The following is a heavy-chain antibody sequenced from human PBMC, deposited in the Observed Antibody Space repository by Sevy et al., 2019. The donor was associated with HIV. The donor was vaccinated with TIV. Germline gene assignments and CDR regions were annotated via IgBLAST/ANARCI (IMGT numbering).Heavy chain of an antibody. CDR2: ISAYNGNT. Sequence: ASVKVSCKASGYTFTSYGISWARQAPGQGLEWMGWISAYNGNTNYAQKLQGRVTMTTDTSTSTAYMELRSLRSDDTAVYYCARDFSEVGATYFDYWGQGTLVTVSS. CDR1: GYTFTSYG. V-gene: IGHV1-18*01. CDR3: ARDFSEVGATYFDY. J-gene: IGHJ4*02. D-gene: IGHD1-26*01.